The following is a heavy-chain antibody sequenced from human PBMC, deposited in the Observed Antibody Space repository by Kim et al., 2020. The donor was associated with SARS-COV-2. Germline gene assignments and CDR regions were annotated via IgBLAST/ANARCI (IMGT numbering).Heavy chain of an antibody. D-gene: IGHD7-27*01. Sequence: GGSLRLSCSASGFTFSSYAMHWVRQAPGKGLEYVSAISSNGGSTYYADSVKGRFTISRDNSKNTLYLQMSSLRAEDTAVYYCVKDQGLTGDAPDAFDIWGQGTMVTVSS. J-gene: IGHJ3*02. V-gene: IGHV3-64D*09. CDR2: ISSNGGST. CDR3: VKDQGLTGDAPDAFDI. CDR1: GFTFSSYA.